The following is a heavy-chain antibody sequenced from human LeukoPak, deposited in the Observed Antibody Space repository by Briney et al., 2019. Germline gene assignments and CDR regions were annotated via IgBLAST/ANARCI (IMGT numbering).Heavy chain of an antibody. J-gene: IGHJ6*03. CDR3: ARDFSSWTLFDYYYMDV. CDR2: IKEDANEE. CDR1: GFTFRSYR. V-gene: IGHV3-7*01. D-gene: IGHD6-13*01. Sequence: GGSLRLSCAASGFTFRSYRMSWVRQAPGKGLEWVANIKEDANEEYYVDSVRGRFIISRDNAKNSLYLQMNSLRAEDTAVYYCARDFSSWTLFDYYYMDVWGKGTTVTVSS.